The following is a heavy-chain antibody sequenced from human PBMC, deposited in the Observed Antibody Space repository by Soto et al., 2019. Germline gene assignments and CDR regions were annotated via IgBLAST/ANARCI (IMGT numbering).Heavy chain of an antibody. D-gene: IGHD2-15*01. V-gene: IGHV1-18*01. Sequence: QAQLVQSGGEVKKPGASVKVSCQASGYTFSDYAISWVRQAPGQGLEWMGWISASTRNTDQAQNFQGRVIMTLDTSTNGAYRELRSLRSDDTAVYYCVRCYCSVGSCYACWNFDLWGRGTLVTVSS. CDR3: VRCYCSVGSCYACWNFDL. CDR1: GYTFSDYA. CDR2: ISASTRNT. J-gene: IGHJ2*01.